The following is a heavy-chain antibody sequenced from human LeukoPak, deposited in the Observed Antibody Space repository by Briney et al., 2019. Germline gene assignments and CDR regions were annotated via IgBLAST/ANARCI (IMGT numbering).Heavy chain of an antibody. D-gene: IGHD3-10*01. J-gene: IGHJ4*02. CDR2: IYTSGST. CDR3: AISYGSGSYFDY. Sequence: SETLSLTCTVSGGSISSYYWSWIRQPPGKGLEWIGRIYTSGSTNYNPSLKSRVTMSVDTSKNQFSLKLSSMTAADTAVYYCAISYGSGSYFDYWGQGTLVTVSS. CDR1: GGSISSYY. V-gene: IGHV4-4*07.